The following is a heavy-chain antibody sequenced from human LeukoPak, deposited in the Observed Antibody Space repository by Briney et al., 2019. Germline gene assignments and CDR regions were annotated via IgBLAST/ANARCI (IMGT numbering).Heavy chain of an antibody. V-gene: IGHV4-30-4*08. CDR1: GGSISSGDYY. D-gene: IGHD2-21*02. Sequence: SQTLSLTCTVSGGSISSGDYYWSWIRQPPGKGLEWIGYIYYSGSTYYNPSLKSRVTISVDTSKIQFSLKLSSVTAADTAVYYCARGRAKGDCYFDYWGQGTLVTVSS. CDR3: ARGRAKGDCYFDY. J-gene: IGHJ4*02. CDR2: IYYSGST.